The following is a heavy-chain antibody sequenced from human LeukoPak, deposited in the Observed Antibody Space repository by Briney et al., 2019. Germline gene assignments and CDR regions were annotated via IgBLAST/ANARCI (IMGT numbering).Heavy chain of an antibody. J-gene: IGHJ5*02. CDR3: AKREIGWFDP. CDR2: IHYTGGT. CDR1: GGSISSYY. V-gene: IGHV4-59*08. D-gene: IGHD2/OR15-2a*01. Sequence: PSETLSLTCTVSGGSISSYYWSWIRQPPGEGLEWIGYIHYTGGTNYNPSLKGRVTISVDTSNQFSLKLRSVTAADTAVYYCAKREIGWFDPWGRGTLVTVSS.